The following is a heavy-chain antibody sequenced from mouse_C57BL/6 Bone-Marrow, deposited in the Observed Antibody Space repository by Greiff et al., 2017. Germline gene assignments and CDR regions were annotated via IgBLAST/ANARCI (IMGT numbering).Heavy chain of an antibody. J-gene: IGHJ2*01. D-gene: IGHD2-3*01. CDR1: GFTFSDFY. CDR3: ARGYDLDY. V-gene: IGHV7-1*01. CDR2: SRNKANDDTT. Sequence: DVKLVESGGGLVQSGRSLRLSCATSGFTFSDFYMEWVRQAPGQGLEWIAASRNKANDDTTEYSASVKGRFIVSRDTSQSIPYLQMNALRAEDTAIYYCARGYDLDYWGQGTTLTVSS.